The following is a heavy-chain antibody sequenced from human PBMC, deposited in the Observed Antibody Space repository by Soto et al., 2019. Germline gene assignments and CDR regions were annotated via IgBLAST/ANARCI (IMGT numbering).Heavy chain of an antibody. CDR2: IVVGSGNT. V-gene: IGHV1-58*01. CDR3: AADGNTIFGVVYYYYGMEV. J-gene: IGHJ6*02. D-gene: IGHD3-3*01. CDR1: GFTFTSSA. Sequence: GASVKVSCKASGFTFTSSAVQWARQARGQRLEWIGWIVVGSGNTNYAQKFQERVTITRDMSTSTAYMELSSLRSEDTAVYYCAADGNTIFGVVYYYYGMEVWGQGTTVTVSS.